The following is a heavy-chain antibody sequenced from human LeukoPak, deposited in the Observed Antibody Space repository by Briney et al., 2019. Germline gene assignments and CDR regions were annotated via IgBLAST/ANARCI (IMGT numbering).Heavy chain of an antibody. CDR3: AKLSGHYTSPFFDY. Sequence: SQTLSLTCTVSGGSISSGGYYWSWIRQHPGKGLEWIGYIYYSGSTYHNPSLKSRVTISVDTSKNQFSLKLSSVTAADTAVYYCAKLSGHYTSPFFDYWGQGTLVTVSS. J-gene: IGHJ4*02. D-gene: IGHD2-2*01. CDR2: IYYSGST. CDR1: GGSISSGGYY. V-gene: IGHV4-31*03.